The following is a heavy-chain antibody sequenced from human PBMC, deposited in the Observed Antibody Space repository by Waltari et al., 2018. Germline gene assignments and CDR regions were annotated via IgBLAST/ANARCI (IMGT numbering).Heavy chain of an antibody. J-gene: IGHJ6*03. Sequence: QLQLQESGPGLVKPSETLSLTCTVSGGSIRSSSYYWGWIRQPPGKGLEWIGSIYYSGSTYYNPSLKSRVTISVDTSKNQFSLKLSSVTAADTAVYYCARHGQWLDKPYYYYYYMDVWGKGTTVTVSS. D-gene: IGHD6-19*01. CDR3: ARHGQWLDKPYYYYYYMDV. CDR1: GGSIRSSSYY. CDR2: IYYSGST. V-gene: IGHV4-39*01.